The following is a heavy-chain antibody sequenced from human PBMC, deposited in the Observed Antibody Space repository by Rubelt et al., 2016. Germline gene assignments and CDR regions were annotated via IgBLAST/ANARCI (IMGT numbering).Heavy chain of an antibody. CDR1: GGSFSGYY. V-gene: IGHV4-34*01. J-gene: IGHJ4*02. Sequence: QVQLQQWGAGLLKPSETLSLTCAVYGGSFSGYYWSWIRQPPGKGLEWIGEINHSGSTNYNPSLKSRVTISVDTSKNQFSLKRSAVTGADTAVYYCARGSAADYWGQGTLVTVSS. CDR3: ARGSAADY. CDR2: INHSGST.